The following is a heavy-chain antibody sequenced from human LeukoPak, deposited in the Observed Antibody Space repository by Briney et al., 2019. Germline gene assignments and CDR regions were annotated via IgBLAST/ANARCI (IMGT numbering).Heavy chain of an antibody. Sequence: SETLSLTCAVYGGSFSGYYWSWIRQPPGKGLEWIGEINHSGSTNYNPSLKSRVTISVDTSKNQFSLKLSSVTAADTAVYYCARLYYDYVWGSYRYDNYYMDVWGKGTTVTISS. CDR3: ARLYYDYVWGSYRYDNYYMDV. D-gene: IGHD3-16*02. V-gene: IGHV4-34*01. CDR1: GGSFSGYY. CDR2: INHSGST. J-gene: IGHJ6*03.